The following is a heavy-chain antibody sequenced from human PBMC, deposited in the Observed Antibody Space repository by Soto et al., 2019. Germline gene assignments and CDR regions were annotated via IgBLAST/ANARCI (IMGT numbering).Heavy chain of an antibody. Sequence: GSGPTLVNPTQTLTLTCTFSGFSLSTSGVGVGWIRQPPGKALEWLALIYRNEDKRYSPSLKSRLSITKDTSKNQVVLTIANMDPVDTATYYCAHRQNLLMDQNWFDPWGQGTLVTVSS. CDR1: GFSLSTSGVG. CDR2: IYRNEDK. J-gene: IGHJ5*02. D-gene: IGHD2-8*01. V-gene: IGHV2-5*01. CDR3: AHRQNLLMDQNWFDP.